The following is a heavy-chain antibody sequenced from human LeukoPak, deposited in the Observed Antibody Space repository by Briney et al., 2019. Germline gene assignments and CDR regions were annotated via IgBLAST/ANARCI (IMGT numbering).Heavy chain of an antibody. CDR1: GYTFTDKY. V-gene: IGHV1-2*02. Sequence: ASVKVSCKTSGYTFTDKYIHWVRQAPGLGLECMGWMHPNTGDAVYVQKFQGRVTFTRDTSISTAYMELHRLGSDDTAVYFCVRDLTNPASGDYWGQGTLVTVSS. CDR3: VRDLTNPASGDY. J-gene: IGHJ4*02. CDR2: MHPNTGDA. D-gene: IGHD1-14*01.